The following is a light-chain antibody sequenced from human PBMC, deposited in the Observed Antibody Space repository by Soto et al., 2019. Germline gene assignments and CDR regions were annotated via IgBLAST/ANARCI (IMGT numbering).Light chain of an antibody. CDR2: AAS. V-gene: IGKV1-39*01. CDR1: QSISSY. CDR3: QQSYSAPVI. Sequence: DIQMTQSPSSLSASIGDRVTITCRASQSISSYLNWFQQKPGEAPKLLIQAASSLQSGVPSRFSGSGSGTDFTLTINSLQPEDFAVYYCQQSYSAPVIFGQGTKL. J-gene: IGKJ2*01.